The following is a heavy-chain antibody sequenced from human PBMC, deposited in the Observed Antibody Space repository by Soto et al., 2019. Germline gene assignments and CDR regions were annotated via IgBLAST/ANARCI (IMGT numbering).Heavy chain of an antibody. J-gene: IGHJ5*02. CDR1: GGSISSGGYY. V-gene: IGHV4-31*03. D-gene: IGHD3-10*01. CDR2: IHHSGST. Sequence: QVQLQESGPGLVKASQTLSLTCNVSGGSISSGGYYWTWIRQHPGKGLEWIGNIHHSGSTFYNPSLXSXXSISVDTSKNQCSQKPSSVTAADTVVYFCVRGVLSWGQGTLVTVSS. CDR3: VRGVLS.